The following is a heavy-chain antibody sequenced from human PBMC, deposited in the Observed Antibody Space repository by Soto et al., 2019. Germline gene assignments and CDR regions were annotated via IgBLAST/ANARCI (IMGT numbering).Heavy chain of an antibody. J-gene: IGHJ4*02. CDR1: GFTFSSYG. D-gene: IGHD2-8*01. Sequence: GGSLRLSCAASGFTFSSYGMHWVRQAPGKGLECVAAICSDGSSKYYADSVKGRFTISRDNSKNTLYLQMDSLRAEDMAVYYCARDRCTNGVCYAPSDYWGQGTLVTVSS. V-gene: IGHV3-30*03. CDR2: ICSDGSSK. CDR3: ARDRCTNGVCYAPSDY.